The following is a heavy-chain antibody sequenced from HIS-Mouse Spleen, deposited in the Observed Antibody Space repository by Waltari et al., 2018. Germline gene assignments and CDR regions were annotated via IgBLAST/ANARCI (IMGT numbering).Heavy chain of an antibody. J-gene: IGHJ4*02. CDR3: ARSSHYYDSSGYLDY. CDR2: ISYDGSNK. V-gene: IGHV3-30*04. CDR1: GFTFSSYA. D-gene: IGHD3-22*01. Sequence: QVQLVESGGGVVQPGRSLRLSCAASGFTFSSYAMHWVRQAPGKGLEWVAVISYDGSNKYYAYSGKGRFTISRDNSKNTLYLQMNSLRAEDTAVYYCARSSHYYDSSGYLDYWGQGTLVTVSS.